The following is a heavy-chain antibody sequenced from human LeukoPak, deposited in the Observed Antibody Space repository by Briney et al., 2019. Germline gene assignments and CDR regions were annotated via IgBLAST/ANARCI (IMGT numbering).Heavy chain of an antibody. J-gene: IGHJ5*02. D-gene: IGHD3-10*01. Sequence: SGPTLVKPTQTLTLTCTFSGFSLSTSGLGVGWIRQPPGKALEWLALIYLDDETHSSPSLNSRLTITKDTPKNQVVLPMTNMDPVDTATYYCAHRLELMGLWFGEHGGWFDPWGQGTLVTVSS. CDR2: IYLDDET. CDR1: GFSLSTSGLG. CDR3: AHRLELMGLWFGEHGGWFDP. V-gene: IGHV2-5*02.